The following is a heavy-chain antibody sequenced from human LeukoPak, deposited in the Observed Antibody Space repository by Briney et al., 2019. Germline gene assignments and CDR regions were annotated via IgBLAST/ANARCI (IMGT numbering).Heavy chain of an antibody. CDR3: AKDIRVVGRSTKLLWFGEFDY. CDR2: INSGNSNI. D-gene: IGHD3-10*01. Sequence: KPGGSLRLSCAASGFTFNSYSMNWVRQAPGKGLEWVSSINSGNSNIYYADSVRGRFTISRDNAKNSLYLQMNSLRAEDTALYYCAKDIRVVGRSTKLLWFGEFDYWGQGTLVTVSS. J-gene: IGHJ4*02. CDR1: GFTFNSYS. V-gene: IGHV3-21*04.